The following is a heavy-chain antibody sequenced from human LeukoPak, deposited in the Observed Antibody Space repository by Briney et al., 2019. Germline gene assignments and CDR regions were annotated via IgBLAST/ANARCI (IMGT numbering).Heavy chain of an antibody. D-gene: IGHD2-2*01. CDR3: ASYSIVVVPAAHDSYYYYGMDV. CDR2: ISSSSSYI. V-gene: IGHV3-21*04. CDR1: GFTFSSYS. J-gene: IGHJ6*02. Sequence: GGSLRLSCAASGFTFSSYSMNWVRQAPGKGLEWVSSISSSSSYIYYADSVKGRFTISRDNAKNSLYLQMNSLRAEDTAVYYCASYSIVVVPAAHDSYYYYGMDVWGQGTTVTVSS.